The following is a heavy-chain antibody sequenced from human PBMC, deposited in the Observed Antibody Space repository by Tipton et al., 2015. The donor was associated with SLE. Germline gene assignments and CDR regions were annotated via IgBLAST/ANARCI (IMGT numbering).Heavy chain of an antibody. D-gene: IGHD3-9*01. CDR2: IYYSGIT. CDR3: ASGILTGYAAFDI. V-gene: IGHV4-39*07. Sequence: TLSLTCSVSGGSVSSRSHYWAWIRQFPGKGLEWIGSIYYSGITHDNPFLKSRVTISVDTSKNQFSLKLSSVTAADTAVYYCASGILTGYAAFDIWGPGTMVTVSS. J-gene: IGHJ3*02. CDR1: GGSVSSRSHY.